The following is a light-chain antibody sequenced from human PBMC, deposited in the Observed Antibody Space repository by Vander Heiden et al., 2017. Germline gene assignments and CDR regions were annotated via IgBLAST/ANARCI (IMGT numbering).Light chain of an antibody. J-gene: IGLJ3*02. CDR1: SSHIGAGYD. Sequence: QSVLTQPPSVSGAPGQRVTISCTGSSSHIGAGYDVHWYQQLPETAPKLLIYGNSNRPSGVPDRFSGSKSGTSASLAITGLQAEDEADYYCQSYDSSLSGSRVFGGGTKLTVL. V-gene: IGLV1-40*01. CDR3: QSYDSSLSGSRV. CDR2: GNS.